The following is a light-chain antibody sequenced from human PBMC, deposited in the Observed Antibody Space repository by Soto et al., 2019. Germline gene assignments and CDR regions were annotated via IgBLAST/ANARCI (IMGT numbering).Light chain of an antibody. J-gene: IGKJ5*01. CDR1: QNITNN. CDR3: QQYYGLPPLT. V-gene: IGKV1-33*01. CDR2: HAS. Sequence: DIHMTQSPSSLSAALGDRVTITLQASQNITNNLSWYQQKPGKAPNLLIYHASKLAKGVTSRFSGSGSGTDFSFIITSLQREDLATYYCQQYYGLPPLTFGQGTRLEI.